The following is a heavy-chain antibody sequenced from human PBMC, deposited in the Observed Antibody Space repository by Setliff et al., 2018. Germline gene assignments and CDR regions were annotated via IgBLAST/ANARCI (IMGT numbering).Heavy chain of an antibody. J-gene: IGHJ4*02. CDR2: ISSTGDDI. V-gene: IGHV3-21*01. D-gene: IGHD3-10*01. CDR1: GFSLNSFR. Sequence: SLRLSCAASGFSLNSFRMTWIRQPPGKGLEWVSSISSTGDDIYYADPVKGRFTISRDNAENSLYLQMNNLRTEDTAVYYCFGAGTCSYWGQGTLVTVSS. CDR3: FGAGTCSY.